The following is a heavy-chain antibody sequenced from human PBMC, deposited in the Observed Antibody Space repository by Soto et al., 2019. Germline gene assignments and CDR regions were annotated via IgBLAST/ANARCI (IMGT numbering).Heavy chain of an antibody. V-gene: IGHV3-48*02. Sequence: EVQLVESGGGLVQPGGSLRLSCAASGFTFSSYSMNWVRQAPGKGLEWVSYISSSSSTIYYADSVKGRFTISRDNAKNSLYLQMNSLRDEDTAVYYCARDPGSSGYDYYYYGMDVWGQGTTVTVSS. CDR2: ISSSSSTI. CDR1: GFTFSSYS. J-gene: IGHJ6*02. CDR3: ARDPGSSGYDYYYYGMDV. D-gene: IGHD3-22*01.